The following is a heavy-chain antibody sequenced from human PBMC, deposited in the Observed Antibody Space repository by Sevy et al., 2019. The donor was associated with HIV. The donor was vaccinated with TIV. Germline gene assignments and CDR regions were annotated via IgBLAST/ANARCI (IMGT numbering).Heavy chain of an antibody. D-gene: IGHD3-3*01. J-gene: IGHJ4*02. CDR2: IYYTGSA. CDR1: GGSISSYF. Sequence: SETLSLTCSVSGGSISSYFWTWIRQPQGKGLEWIGHIYYTGSANYNPSLKSRVTISIDKSKSQFSLNLSSVTAADTAVYYCARDDASNPRVLDYWGQGALVTVSS. CDR3: ARDDASNPRVLDY. V-gene: IGHV4-59*01.